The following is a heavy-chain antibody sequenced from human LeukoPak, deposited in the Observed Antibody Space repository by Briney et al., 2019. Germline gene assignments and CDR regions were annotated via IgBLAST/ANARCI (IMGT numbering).Heavy chain of an antibody. J-gene: IGHJ4*02. CDR1: GFTVGSNH. V-gene: IGHV3-53*01. CDR2: IYSGGST. Sequence: GGSLRLSCAASGFTVGSNHMSWVRQAPGKGLEWVSVIYSGGSTDYADSVKDRFTISRDILKNTLYLQMNSLRAEDTAVYYCARGPAGYNWGQGTLVTVSS. CDR3: ARGPAGYN. D-gene: IGHD1-1*01.